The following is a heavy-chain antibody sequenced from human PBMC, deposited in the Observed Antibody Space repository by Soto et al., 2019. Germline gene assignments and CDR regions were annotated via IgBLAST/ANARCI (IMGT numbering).Heavy chain of an antibody. CDR1: GFKISSSS. V-gene: IGHV3-48*02. CDR2: ISDSGSNT. CDR3: ARYYYDSSGYDGMDV. Sequence: EVQLVESGGGLVQPGGSLRLSCAAFGFKISSSSMNWVRQAPGRGLEWVAYISDSGSNTLYADSVKGLFTVSRDTAKTSLYLPMIGLRDEDRAVYYCARYYYDSSGYDGMDVWGQGTTVTVSS. J-gene: IGHJ6*02. D-gene: IGHD3-22*01.